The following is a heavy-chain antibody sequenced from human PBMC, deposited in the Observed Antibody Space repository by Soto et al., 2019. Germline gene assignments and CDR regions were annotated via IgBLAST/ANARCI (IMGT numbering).Heavy chain of an antibody. CDR3: ARNTGGSPSWWGGGYYYYGMDV. Sequence: GGSLRLSCAASGFTFSSYSMNWVRQAPGKGLEWVSSISSSSSYIYYADSVKGRFTISRDNAKNSLYLQMNSLRAEDTAVYYCARNTGGSPSWWGGGYYYYGMDVWGQGTTVTVSS. D-gene: IGHD1-26*01. V-gene: IGHV3-21*01. CDR1: GFTFSSYS. J-gene: IGHJ6*02. CDR2: ISSSSSYI.